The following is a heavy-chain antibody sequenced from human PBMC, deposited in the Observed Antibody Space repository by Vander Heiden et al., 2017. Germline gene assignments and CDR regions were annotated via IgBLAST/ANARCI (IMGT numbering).Heavy chain of an antibody. CDR3: AKGIGGFGELFDY. V-gene: IGHV3-23*01. CDR1: GFTFSSYA. CDR2: ISGSGGST. J-gene: IGHJ4*02. Sequence: EVQLLESGGGLVQPGGSLRLSCAASGFTFSSYARSWVRQAAGKGLEWVSAISGSGGSTYYADYVKGRFTISRDNSKNTLYLQMNSLRAEDTAVYYCAKGIGGFGELFDYWGQGTLVTVSS. D-gene: IGHD3-10*01.